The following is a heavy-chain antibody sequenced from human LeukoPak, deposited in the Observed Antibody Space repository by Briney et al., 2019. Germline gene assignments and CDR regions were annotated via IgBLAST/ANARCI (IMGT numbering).Heavy chain of an antibody. V-gene: IGHV3-48*02. CDR1: GFTFSDYS. J-gene: IGHJ4*02. CDR2: IDGAGDTI. Sequence: GGSLRLSCATSGFTFSDYSMNWARRAPGKGLEWVSYIDGAGDTIYYADSVKGRFTISRDNAKSSLDLQMNSLRDEDTAVYYCSRRFDSWGQGTLVTVSS. CDR3: SRRFDS.